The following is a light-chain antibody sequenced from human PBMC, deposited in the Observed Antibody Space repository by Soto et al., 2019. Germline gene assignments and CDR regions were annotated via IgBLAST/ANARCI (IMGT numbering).Light chain of an antibody. J-gene: IGKJ3*01. Sequence: DIQMTQSPSTLSASVGDRVTITCRASQSISSWLAWYQQKPGKAPKLLSYKASSLESGVPSRFSGSGSGTEFTLTIRSLQPDDFATYYCQHYNSYPFTFGPGTKVDIK. V-gene: IGKV1-5*03. CDR3: QHYNSYPFT. CDR1: QSISSW. CDR2: KAS.